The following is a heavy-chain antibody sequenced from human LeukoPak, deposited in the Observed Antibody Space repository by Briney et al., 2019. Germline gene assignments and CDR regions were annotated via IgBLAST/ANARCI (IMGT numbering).Heavy chain of an antibody. J-gene: IGHJ5*02. CDR2: INTNTGNP. Sequence: ASVKVSCKASGYTFTSYAMNWVRQAPGQGLEWMGWINTNTGNPTYAQGFTGRFVFSLDTSDSTAYLQISSLKAEDTAVYYCARGAIAAAGTGWFDPWGQGTLVTVSS. CDR1: GYTFTSYA. V-gene: IGHV7-4-1*02. CDR3: ARGAIAAAGTGWFDP. D-gene: IGHD6-13*01.